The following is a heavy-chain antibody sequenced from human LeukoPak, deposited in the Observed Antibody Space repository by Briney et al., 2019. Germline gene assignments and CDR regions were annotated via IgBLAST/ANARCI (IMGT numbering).Heavy chain of an antibody. J-gene: IGHJ6*03. V-gene: IGHV4-59*01. CDR1: GGSISSYY. D-gene: IGHD3-3*01. Sequence: SETLSLTCTVSGGSISSYYWSWIRQPPGKGLEWIGYIYYSGSTNYNPSLKSRVTISVDTSKNQFSLKLSSVTAADTAVYYCARVPYYDSPGKGYYYYYYMDVWGKGPRSPSP. CDR2: IYYSGST. CDR3: ARVPYYDSPGKGYYYYYYMDV.